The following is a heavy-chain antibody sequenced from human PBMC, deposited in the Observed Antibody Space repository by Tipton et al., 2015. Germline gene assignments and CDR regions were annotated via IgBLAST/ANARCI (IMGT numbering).Heavy chain of an antibody. Sequence: SLRLSCVTSGFTFSNFGMTWVRQAPGKGLEWVSDINASGGSSHFADSVKGRFTISKDTSKKSLYLQMDSLRADDSALYYCATVSGTFFPAWGQGSLVTVSS. CDR1: GFTFSNFG. CDR2: INASGGSS. CDR3: ATVSGTFFPA. J-gene: IGHJ5*02. V-gene: IGHV3-23*01. D-gene: IGHD2/OR15-2a*01.